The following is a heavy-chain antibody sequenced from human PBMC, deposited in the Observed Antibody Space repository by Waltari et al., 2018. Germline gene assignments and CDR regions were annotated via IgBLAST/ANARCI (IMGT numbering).Heavy chain of an antibody. D-gene: IGHD3-22*01. Sequence: QVQLVESGGGVVQPGRSLRLSCAASGFTFSSYAMHWVRQAPGKGLGWVAVISYDGSNKYYADSVKGRFTISRDNSKNTLYLQMNSLRAEDTAVYYCARDPHYDSSGYYYDYWGQGTLVTVSS. V-gene: IGHV3-30-3*01. CDR1: GFTFSSYA. J-gene: IGHJ4*02. CDR2: ISYDGSNK. CDR3: ARDPHYDSSGYYYDY.